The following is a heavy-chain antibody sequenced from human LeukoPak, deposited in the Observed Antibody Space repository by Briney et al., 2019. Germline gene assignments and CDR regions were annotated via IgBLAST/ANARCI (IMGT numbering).Heavy chain of an antibody. CDR3: TSDSSGYYYFDY. CDR2: IYHSGST. CDR1: GYSINSGYY. Sequence: SETLSLTCTVSGYSINSGYYWGWVRQPPGKGLEWIGSIYHSGSTYYNPSLKSRVTISVDTSKNQFSLTLSSVAAADTAVYYWTSDSSGYYYFDYWGRGSLVTVSS. J-gene: IGHJ4*02. V-gene: IGHV4-38-2*02. D-gene: IGHD3-22*01.